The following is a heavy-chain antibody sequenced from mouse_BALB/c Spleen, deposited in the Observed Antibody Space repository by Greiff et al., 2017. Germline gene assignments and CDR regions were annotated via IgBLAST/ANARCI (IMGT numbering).Heavy chain of an antibody. V-gene: IGHV5-12-1*01. Sequence: EVQVVESGGGLVKPGGSLKLSCAASGFAFSSYDMSWVRQTPEKRLEWVAYISSGGGSTYYPDTVKGRFTISRDNAKNTLYLQMSSLKSEGTAMYYCASLYGNSYWGQGTTLTVSS. J-gene: IGHJ2*01. D-gene: IGHD2-1*01. CDR1: GFAFSSYD. CDR2: ISSGGGST. CDR3: ASLYGNSY.